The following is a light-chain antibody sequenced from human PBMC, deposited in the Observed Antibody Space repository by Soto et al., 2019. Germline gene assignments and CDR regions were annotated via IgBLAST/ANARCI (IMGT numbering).Light chain of an antibody. CDR1: QSVSSN. Sequence: MTQSPSTLSGSVGDRVTITCRASQSVSSNLAWYQQKPGQAPRLLIYGASTRDTGIPARFSGSGSGTEFTLTSSSLQPEDFAVYYCQQHNNWTLTFGGGTKGDFK. CDR3: QQHNNWTLT. J-gene: IGKJ4*02. CDR2: GAS. V-gene: IGKV3-15*01.